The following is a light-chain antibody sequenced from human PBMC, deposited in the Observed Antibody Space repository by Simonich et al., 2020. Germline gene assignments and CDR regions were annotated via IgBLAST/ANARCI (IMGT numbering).Light chain of an antibody. V-gene: IGLV2-14*01. CDR3: SSYTSSSTLV. J-gene: IGLJ2*01. CDR2: DAS. Sequence: QSALTQPASVSGSPGQSITISCTGTSSDVGGYNYVSWYQQHPGKAPKLMIYDASKRPSGVSNRFSVSKSGNTASLTISGLQAEDEADYYCSSYTSSSTLVFGGGTKLTVL. CDR1: SSDVGGYNY.